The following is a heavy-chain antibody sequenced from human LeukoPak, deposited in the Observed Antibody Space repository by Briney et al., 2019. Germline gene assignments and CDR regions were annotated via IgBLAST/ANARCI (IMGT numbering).Heavy chain of an antibody. Sequence: ASVKVSCKASGYTFTSYGISWVRQAPGQGLEWMGWISAYNGNTNYAQKFQGRVTMTEDTSTDTAYMELSSLRSEDTAVYYCATVSDGSYFSSVDYWGQGTLVTVSS. V-gene: IGHV1-18*01. J-gene: IGHJ4*02. CDR1: GYTFTSYG. CDR2: ISAYNGNT. CDR3: ATVSDGSYFSSVDY. D-gene: IGHD1-26*01.